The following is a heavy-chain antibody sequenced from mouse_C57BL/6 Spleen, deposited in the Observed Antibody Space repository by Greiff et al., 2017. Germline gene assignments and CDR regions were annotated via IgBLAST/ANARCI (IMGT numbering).Heavy chain of an antibody. D-gene: IGHD1-1*01. Sequence: DVQLQESGPGLVKPSQSLSLTCSVTGYSITSGYYWNWIRQFPGNKLEWMGYISYDGSNNYNPSLKNRISITRDTSKNQFFLKLNSVTTEDTATYYCAREDGTTDWYYAMDYWGQGTSVTVSS. CDR3: AREDGTTDWYYAMDY. J-gene: IGHJ4*01. V-gene: IGHV3-6*01. CDR2: ISYDGSN. CDR1: GYSITSGYY.